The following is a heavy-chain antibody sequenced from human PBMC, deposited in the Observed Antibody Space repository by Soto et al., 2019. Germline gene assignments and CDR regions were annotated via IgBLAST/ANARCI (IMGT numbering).Heavy chain of an antibody. D-gene: IGHD3-22*01. CDR1: GFTFSDYY. CDR3: ARGPGSSDSSGYYSA. CDR2: ISSSSSYT. J-gene: IGHJ5*02. V-gene: IGHV3-11*06. Sequence: GGSLRLSCAASGFTFSDYYMSWIRQAPGKGLEWVSYISSSSSYTNYADSVKGRFTISRDNAKNSLYLQMNSLRAEDTAVYYCARGPGSSDSSGYYSAWGQGTLVTAPQ.